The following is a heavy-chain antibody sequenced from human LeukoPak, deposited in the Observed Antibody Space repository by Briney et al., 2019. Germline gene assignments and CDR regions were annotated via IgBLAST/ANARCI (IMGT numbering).Heavy chain of an antibody. Sequence: ASVKVSCKASGYTFTSYDINWVRQATGQGLEWMGWMNPNSGNTGYAQKFQGRVTMTRNTSISTAYMELSSLRSEDTAEYYCARRIVVVDDNAFDIWGQGTMVTVSS. D-gene: IGHD2-21*01. CDR2: MNPNSGNT. CDR3: ARRIVVVDDNAFDI. V-gene: IGHV1-8*01. J-gene: IGHJ3*02. CDR1: GYTFTSYD.